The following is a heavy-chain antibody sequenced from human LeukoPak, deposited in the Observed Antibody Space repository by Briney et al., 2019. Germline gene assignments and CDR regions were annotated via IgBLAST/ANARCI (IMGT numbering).Heavy chain of an antibody. CDR1: GFTFSEHY. Sequence: GGSLRLSCAASGFTFSEHYMDWVRQAPGKGLEWVGRIRNKANSYTTEYAASVKGRFTISRDDSKNSLYLQMNSLKTEDTAVYYCTRVYSSTWFGAFSDNWAQGTLVTVSS. J-gene: IGHJ4*02. CDR3: TRVYSSTWFGAFSDN. V-gene: IGHV3-72*01. CDR2: IRNKANSYTT. D-gene: IGHD6-13*01.